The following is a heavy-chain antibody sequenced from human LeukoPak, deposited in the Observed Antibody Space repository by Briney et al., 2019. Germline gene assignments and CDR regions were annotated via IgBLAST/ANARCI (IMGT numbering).Heavy chain of an antibody. CDR3: ASEQIAAASTLYYFDY. Sequence: SETLSLTCAVSGYSISSGYYWGWIRQPPGKGLEWIGSIYHSGSTYYNPSLKSRVTISVDTSKNQFSLKLSSVTAADTAVYYCASEQIAAASTLYYFDYWGQGTLVTVSS. J-gene: IGHJ4*02. CDR2: IYHSGST. V-gene: IGHV4-38-2*01. CDR1: GYSISSGYY. D-gene: IGHD6-13*01.